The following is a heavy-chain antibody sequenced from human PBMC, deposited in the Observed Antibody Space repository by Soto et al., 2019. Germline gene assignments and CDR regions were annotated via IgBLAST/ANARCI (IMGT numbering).Heavy chain of an antibody. Sequence: ASVKVSCKTSGYTFTNNVVHWVRQAPGQRLEWIGWVSAGNDNTKWAREFQGRLTLTKDTSATTAYIEMSSLTPEDTAIYFCAREVPYGYSRFDYWGQGPPVTVS. J-gene: IGHJ4*02. D-gene: IGHD5-18*01. CDR1: GYTFTNNV. CDR3: AREVPYGYSRFDY. V-gene: IGHV1-3*01. CDR2: VSAGNDNT.